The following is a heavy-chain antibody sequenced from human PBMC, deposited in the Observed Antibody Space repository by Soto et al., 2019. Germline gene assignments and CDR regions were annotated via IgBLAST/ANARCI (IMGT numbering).Heavy chain of an antibody. CDR2: LGGNGFTT. CDR1: GFTFGSYA. V-gene: IGHV3-23*01. J-gene: IGHJ6*03. Sequence: EVQLLESGRGLVQPGGSLRLSCVVSGFTFGSYAMSWIRQAPEKGPEWVAILGGNGFTTYYADSVKGRFTISGDKSKSTLFLQMNSLRADDTGVYYCAKALRPSLNFFHYMDVWGRGTSVTVSS. CDR3: AKALRPSLNFFHYMDV. D-gene: IGHD2-2*01.